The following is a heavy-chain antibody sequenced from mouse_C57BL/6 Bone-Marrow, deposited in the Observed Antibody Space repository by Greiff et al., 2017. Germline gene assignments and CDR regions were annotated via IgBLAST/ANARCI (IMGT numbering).Heavy chain of an antibody. CDR2: IYWDDDK. J-gene: IGHJ2*01. CDR3: ARKGIPFYYFDY. D-gene: IGHD5-1-1*01. V-gene: IGHV8-12*01. CDR1: GFSLSTSGMG. Sequence: QVTLKESGPGILQSSQTLSLTCSFSGFSLSTSGMGVSWIRQPSGKGLEWLAHIYWDDDKRYNPSLKSRLTISKDTSRNQVFLKITSVDTVDTATYYCARKGIPFYYFDYWGQGTTLTVSS.